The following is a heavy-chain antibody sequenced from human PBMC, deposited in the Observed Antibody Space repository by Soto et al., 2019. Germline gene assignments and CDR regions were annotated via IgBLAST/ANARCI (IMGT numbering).Heavy chain of an antibody. D-gene: IGHD2-15*01. CDR1: CGSISSGGYD. CDR2: IYYSGST. CDR3: ARDRLVVVADRYYYYYGMDV. V-gene: IGHV4-31*03. J-gene: IGHJ6*02. Sequence: PXETLSLPCTVSCGSISSGGYDWSWIRQHPGKVLEWIGYIYYSGSTYYNPSLKSRVTISVDTSKNQFSLKPSSVTAADTAVYYRARDRLVVVADRYYYYYGMDVWGQGTTVTVSS.